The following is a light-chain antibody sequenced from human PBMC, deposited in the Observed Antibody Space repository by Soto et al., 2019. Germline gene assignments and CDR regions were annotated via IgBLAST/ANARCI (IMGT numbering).Light chain of an antibody. CDR2: DVS. Sequence: QSALTQPASVSGSPGQSIAISCTGTSSDVGAYNYVSWYQQHPGKAPKLMIYDVSNRPSGVSNRFSGSKSGNTASLTISGLQAEDEADYSCTSYTTSGNYVFGTGTKVTVL. CDR3: TSYTTSGNYV. V-gene: IGLV2-14*01. J-gene: IGLJ1*01. CDR1: SSDVGAYNY.